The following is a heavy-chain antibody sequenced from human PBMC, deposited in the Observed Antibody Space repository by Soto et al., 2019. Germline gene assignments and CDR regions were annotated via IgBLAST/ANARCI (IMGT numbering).Heavy chain of an antibody. CDR3: ATRITVFGLLIPPFDP. CDR2: INHTGGT. Sequence: SETLSLTCTVSGGSISSYYWNWIRQPPGKGLEWIGEINHTGGTHYNPSLKSRVTMSVDTSKNQFSLRLSSVTAADTAIYYCATRITVFGLLIPPFDPWGQGTQVTVSS. J-gene: IGHJ5*02. CDR1: GGSISSYY. V-gene: IGHV4-34*01. D-gene: IGHD3-3*01.